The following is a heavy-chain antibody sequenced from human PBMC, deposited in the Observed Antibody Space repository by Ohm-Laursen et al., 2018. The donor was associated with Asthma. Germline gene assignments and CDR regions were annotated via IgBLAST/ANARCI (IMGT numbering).Heavy chain of an antibody. CDR3: ARDVMEWYLPAFDF. CDR1: GSTFRSYA. V-gene: IGHV3-30-3*01. J-gene: IGHJ4*02. Sequence: SLRLSCAASGSTFRSYAMHWVRQAPGKGLEWVAVGGSYYDGGLKYYADSVNGRFTVSRDDSKNTLYLQMNSLRPDDTAVYYCARDVMEWYLPAFDFWGQGTLVTVSS. D-gene: IGHD3-3*01. CDR2: GGSYYDGGLK.